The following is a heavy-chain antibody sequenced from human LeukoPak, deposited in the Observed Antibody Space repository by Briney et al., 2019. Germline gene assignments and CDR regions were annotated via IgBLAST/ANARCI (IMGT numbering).Heavy chain of an antibody. J-gene: IGHJ3*02. V-gene: IGHV3-23*01. Sequence: GGSLRLSCAASGFTFDSYGMNWVRQAPGKGLEWVSGISGSGVYTYYADSVKGRFTISRDNSKDTLYLVMNSLRVDDTAVYYCAKAVDLATISVDIWGQGTMVTVSS. CDR2: ISGSGVYT. CDR3: AKAVDLATISVDI. D-gene: IGHD5-24*01. CDR1: GFTFDSYG.